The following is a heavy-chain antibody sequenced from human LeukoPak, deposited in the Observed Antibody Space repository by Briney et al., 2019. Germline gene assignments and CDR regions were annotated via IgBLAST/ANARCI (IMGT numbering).Heavy chain of an antibody. CDR1: GYTFTSYG. J-gene: IGHJ4*02. D-gene: IGHD3-3*01. V-gene: IGHV1-8*03. CDR3: ARAHDFWSGYLLLGY. Sequence: ASVKVSCKASGYTFTSYGISWVRQAPGQGLEWMGWMNPNSGNTGYAQKFQGRVTITRNTSISTAYMELSSLRSEDTAVYYCARAHDFWSGYLLLGYWGQGTLVTVSS. CDR2: MNPNSGNT.